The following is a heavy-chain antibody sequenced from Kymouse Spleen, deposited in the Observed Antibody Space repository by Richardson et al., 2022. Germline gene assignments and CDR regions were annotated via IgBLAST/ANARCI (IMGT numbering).Heavy chain of an antibody. CDR1: GFTFSSYG. CDR3: AKDCGWYFDY. J-gene: IGHJ4*02. V-gene: IGHV3-30*18. Sequence: QVQLVESGGGVVQPGRSLRLSCAASGFTFSSYGMHWVRQAPGKGLEWVAVISYDGSNKYYADSVKGRFTISRDNSKNTLYLQMNSLRAEDTAVYYCAKDCGWYFDYWGQGTLVTVSS. CDR2: ISYDGSNK. D-gene: IGHD6-19*01.